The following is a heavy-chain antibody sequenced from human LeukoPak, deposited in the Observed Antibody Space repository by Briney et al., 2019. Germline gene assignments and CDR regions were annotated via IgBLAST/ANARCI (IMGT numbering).Heavy chain of an antibody. V-gene: IGHV4-59*08. CDR1: GGSISSYY. J-gene: IGHJ4*02. CDR2: IYYSGST. Sequence: PSETLSLTCTVSGGSISSYYWSWIRQPPGKGLEWIGYIYYSGSTNYNPSLKSRVTISVDTSKNQFSLKLSSVTAADTAVYYCARMGRYSASWYSDFWGQGTLVTVSS. D-gene: IGHD6-13*01. CDR3: ARMGRYSASWYSDF.